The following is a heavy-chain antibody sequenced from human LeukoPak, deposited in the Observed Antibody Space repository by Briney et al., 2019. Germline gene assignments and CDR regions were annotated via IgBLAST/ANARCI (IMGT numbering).Heavy chain of an antibody. CDR2: IYYSGST. Sequence: TSETLSLICTVSGGSISSSSYYWGWIRQPPGKGLEWIGSIYYSGSTYYNPSLKSRVTISVDTSKNQFSLKLSSVTAADTAVYYCARGGARIAAAATSAFDIWGQGTMVTVSS. CDR1: GGSISSSSYY. J-gene: IGHJ3*02. CDR3: ARGGARIAAAATSAFDI. V-gene: IGHV4-39*07. D-gene: IGHD6-13*01.